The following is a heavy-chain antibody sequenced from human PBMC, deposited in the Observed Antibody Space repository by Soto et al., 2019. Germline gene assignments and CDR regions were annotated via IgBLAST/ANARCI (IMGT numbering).Heavy chain of an antibody. Sequence: ASVKVSCKASGYTFTSYGISWVRQAPGQGLEWMGWISAYNGNTNYAQKLQGRVTMTTDKSTSTAYTELRSLRSEDTAVYYCASLGYCSGGSCYDSYYYMDVWGKGNTVTVSS. D-gene: IGHD2-15*01. CDR3: ASLGYCSGGSCYDSYYYMDV. V-gene: IGHV1-18*01. J-gene: IGHJ6*03. CDR2: ISAYNGNT. CDR1: GYTFTSYG.